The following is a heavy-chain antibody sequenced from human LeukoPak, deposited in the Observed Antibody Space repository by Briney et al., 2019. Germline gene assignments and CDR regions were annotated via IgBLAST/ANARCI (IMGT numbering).Heavy chain of an antibody. CDR2: INPNSGGT. J-gene: IGHJ3*02. CDR3: ARDASSGYYYVFGAFDI. Sequence: ASVKVSCKASGYTFTGYYMHWVRQAPGQGLEWMGWINPNSGGTNYAQKFQGRATMTRDTSISTAYMELSRLRSDDTAVYYCARDASSGYYYVFGAFDIWGQGTMVTVSS. CDR1: GYTFTGYY. V-gene: IGHV1-2*02. D-gene: IGHD3-22*01.